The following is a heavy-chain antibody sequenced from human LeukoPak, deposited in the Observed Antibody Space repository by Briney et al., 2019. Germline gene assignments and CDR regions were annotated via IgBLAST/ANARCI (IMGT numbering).Heavy chain of an antibody. J-gene: IGHJ4*02. CDR2: IYYSGST. D-gene: IGHD5-18*01. CDR3: ARNRGYSYGPVDY. Sequence: SETLSLTCTVSGGSISSSSYYWGWIRQPPGKGLEWIGSIYYSGSTYYKPSLKSRVTISVDTSKNQFSLKLSSVTAADTAVYYCARNRGYSYGPVDYWGQGTLVTVSS. CDR1: GGSISSSSYY. V-gene: IGHV4-39*01.